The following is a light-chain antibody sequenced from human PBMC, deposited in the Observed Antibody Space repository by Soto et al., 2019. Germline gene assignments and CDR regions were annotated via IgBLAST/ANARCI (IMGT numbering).Light chain of an antibody. J-gene: IGLJ2*01. Sequence: QSALTQPASVSGSPGQSITISCTGTSSDVGNYDFVSWYQQVPGTAPKAMIYEVSSRPSGVSNRFSGSKSGNKPSLTISGLQAEDEAYYYCSSYTTSTSFILFGGGTKVTVL. CDR2: EVS. CDR3: SSYTTSTSFIL. V-gene: IGLV2-14*01. CDR1: SSDVGNYDF.